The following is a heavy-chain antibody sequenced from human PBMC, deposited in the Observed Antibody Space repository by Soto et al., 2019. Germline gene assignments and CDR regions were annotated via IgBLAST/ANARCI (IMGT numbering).Heavy chain of an antibody. CDR1: GGSISSGGYY. CDR3: ARFTSSTGKYFDD. J-gene: IGHJ4*02. Sequence: QVQLQESGPGLVKPSQTLSLTCTVSGGSISSGGYYWSWIRQQQGKGQEWIGYIYYSGSAYYNASLKSRVTISVATSKNQFSLKLSSVTAADTAVYYCARFTSSTGKYFDDWGQGTLVTVSS. CDR2: IYYSGSA. V-gene: IGHV4-31*03. D-gene: IGHD3-16*01.